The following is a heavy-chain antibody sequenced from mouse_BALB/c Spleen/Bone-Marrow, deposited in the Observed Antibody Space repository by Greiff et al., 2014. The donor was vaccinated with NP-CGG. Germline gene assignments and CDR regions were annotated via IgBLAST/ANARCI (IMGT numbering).Heavy chain of an antibody. CDR3: ARSGDGPFAY. CDR1: GFNIKDNY. J-gene: IGHJ3*01. CDR2: IDPANGIT. D-gene: IGHD2-3*01. Sequence: DVHLVESGAELVKPGASVKLSCTASGFNIKDNYIHWVKQRPEQGLEWIGRIDPANGITKYGPKFQGKTTITTDTSSNTAHLQLSSLTSEDTAVYYCARSGDGPFAYWGQGTLVTVSA. V-gene: IGHV14-3*02.